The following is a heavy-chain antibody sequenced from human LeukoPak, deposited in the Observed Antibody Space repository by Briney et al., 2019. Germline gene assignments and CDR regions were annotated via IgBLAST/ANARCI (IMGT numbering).Heavy chain of an antibody. D-gene: IGHD3-10*01. CDR2: INPNSGGI. CDR3: ARDFEGREYHNWFDP. Sequence: ASVKVSCKASGYTFTGYYMHWVRQAPGQGLEWMGWINPNSGGINYAQKFQGRVTMTRDTSISTAYMELSRLRSDDTAVYYCARDFEGREYHNWFDPWGQGTLVTVSS. CDR1: GYTFTGYY. J-gene: IGHJ5*02. V-gene: IGHV1-2*02.